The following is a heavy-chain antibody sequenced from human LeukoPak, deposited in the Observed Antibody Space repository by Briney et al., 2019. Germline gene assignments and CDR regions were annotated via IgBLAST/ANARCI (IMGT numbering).Heavy chain of an antibody. D-gene: IGHD4-17*01. CDR1: GFTFSSYS. J-gene: IGHJ6*03. CDR3: ARSPVTGYYYYYMDV. CDR2: ISSSSGYI. V-gene: IGHV3-21*01. Sequence: GSLRLSCAASGFTFSSYSMNWVRQAPGKGLEWVSCISSSSGYIYYADSVKGRFTISRDNAKNSLYLQMNSLRAEDTAVYYCARSPVTGYYYYYMDVWGKGTTVTVSS.